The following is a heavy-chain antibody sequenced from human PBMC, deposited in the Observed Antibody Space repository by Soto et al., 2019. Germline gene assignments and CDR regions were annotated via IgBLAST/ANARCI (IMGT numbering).Heavy chain of an antibody. D-gene: IGHD2-2*01. Sequence: SETLSLTCTVSGGSISNGDYYWSWVRQPPGKGLEWIGYIYYSGSTYYNPSLKSRVTISLDTSKNQFSLKLSSVTAADTAVYYCASLLLDIVVVPAAPDYYYYYGMDVWGQGTTVTVSS. J-gene: IGHJ6*02. CDR1: GGSISNGDYY. CDR2: IYYSGST. CDR3: ASLLLDIVVVPAAPDYYYYYGMDV. V-gene: IGHV4-30-4*01.